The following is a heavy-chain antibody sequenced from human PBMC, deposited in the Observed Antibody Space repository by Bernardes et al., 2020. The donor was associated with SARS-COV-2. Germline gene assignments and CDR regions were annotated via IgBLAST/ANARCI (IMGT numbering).Heavy chain of an antibody. D-gene: IGHD6-6*01. J-gene: IGHJ6*02. Sequence: SLRLSCAASGFTFSSFWMTWVRQAPGKGLEWVANIKEEGSEKYYVDSVKGRFTISRDNAEKSLYLQMNSLRAEDTAVYYCARLVTTNYYYYYGMDVWGQGTTVTVSS. CDR2: IKEEGSEK. CDR3: ARLVTTNYYYYYGMDV. CDR1: GFTFSSFW. V-gene: IGHV3-7*03.